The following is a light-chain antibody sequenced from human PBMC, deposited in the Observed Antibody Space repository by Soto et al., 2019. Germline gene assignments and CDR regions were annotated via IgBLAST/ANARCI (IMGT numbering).Light chain of an antibody. V-gene: IGKV3-20*01. Sequence: IVLTQSPGTLSLSPWERATLSCRASQSVSSSYLAWYQQKPGQAPRLLIYGASSRATGIPDRFSGSGSGTDFTLTISRLEPEDFAVYYCQQYGSSPTTFGQGTKVDI. J-gene: IGKJ1*01. CDR1: QSVSSSY. CDR3: QQYGSSPTT. CDR2: GAS.